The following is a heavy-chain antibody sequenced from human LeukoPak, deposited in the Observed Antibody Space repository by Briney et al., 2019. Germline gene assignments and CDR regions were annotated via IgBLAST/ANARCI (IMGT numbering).Heavy chain of an antibody. D-gene: IGHD3-22*01. CDR1: GGSISSSSYY. Sequence: SETLSLTCTVSGGSISSSSYYWGWIRQPPGKGLEWIGSIYYSGSAYYNPSLKSRVTISVDTSKNQFSLKLSSVTAADTAVYYCASQDQFNYYDSSGYYYYWGQGTLVTVSS. CDR3: ASQDQFNYYDSSGYYYY. V-gene: IGHV4-39*01. J-gene: IGHJ4*02. CDR2: IYYSGSA.